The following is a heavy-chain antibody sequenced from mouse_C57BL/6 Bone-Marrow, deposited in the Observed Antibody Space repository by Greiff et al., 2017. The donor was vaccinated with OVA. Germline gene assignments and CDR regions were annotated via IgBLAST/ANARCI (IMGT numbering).Heavy chain of an antibody. Sequence: EQIEETGAERGKQGERGKRGGKEAGENVNSYGRNGVKQRPGQGLEGRGDIYPGSGSTNYNEKFKSKATLTVDTSSSTAYMQLRSLTSEDSAVYYCARRGDYHITPSPDYFDYWGQGTTLTVSS. CDR3: ARRGDYHITPSPDYFDY. V-gene: IGHV1-55*01. D-gene: IGHD1-2*01. J-gene: IGHJ2*01. CDR2: IYPGSGST. CDR1: GENVNSYG.